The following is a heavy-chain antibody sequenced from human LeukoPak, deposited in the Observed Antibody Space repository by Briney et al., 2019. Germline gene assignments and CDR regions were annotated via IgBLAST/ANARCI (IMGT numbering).Heavy chain of an antibody. Sequence: ASVKVSCKASGYTFTGYYLHWVRQAPGQGLEWMGCVNPNSGDTNYAQKFQGSVTMTRDTSISTVYMELSRLRSDDTAVYYCARESESYWWFDSGGREPLVPVPS. CDR3: ARESESYWWFDS. V-gene: IGHV1-2*02. CDR2: VNPNSGDT. D-gene: IGHD2-8*02. CDR1: GYTFTGYY. J-gene: IGHJ5*01.